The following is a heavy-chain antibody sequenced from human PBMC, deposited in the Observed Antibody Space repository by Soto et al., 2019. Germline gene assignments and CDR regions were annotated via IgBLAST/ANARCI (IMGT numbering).Heavy chain of an antibody. V-gene: IGHV1-46*03. Sequence: QVQLVQSGAEVKKPGASVKVSCKASGYTFTSYYMHWVRQAPGQGLEWMGIINPSGGSTSYAQKFHGGVTMTRDTSTSTFYMELSGQRSEDTAVYYCASYSSQGYWFDHWGQGTLVTVSS. CDR1: GYTFTSYY. D-gene: IGHD6-13*01. CDR2: INPSGGST. J-gene: IGHJ5*02. CDR3: ASYSSQGYWFDH.